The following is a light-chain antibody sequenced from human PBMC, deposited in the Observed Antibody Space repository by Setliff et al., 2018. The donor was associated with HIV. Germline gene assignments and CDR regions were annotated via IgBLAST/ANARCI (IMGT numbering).Light chain of an antibody. V-gene: IGLV2-23*02. CDR3: CSYTTYSTYV. CDR1: SSDVGNYNL. Sequence: QSALTQPASVSGSPGQSITISCTGTSSDVGNYNLVSWYQHPPGKAPILLVYGVTKRPSGVSNRFSGSKSGNTASLTISGLQPEDETDYYCCSYTTYSTYVFGTGTKV. CDR2: GVT. J-gene: IGLJ1*01.